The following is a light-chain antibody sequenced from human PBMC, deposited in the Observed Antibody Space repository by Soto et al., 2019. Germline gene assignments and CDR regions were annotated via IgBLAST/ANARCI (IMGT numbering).Light chain of an antibody. J-gene: IGLJ2*01. Sequence: QAVVTQPPSVSGAPGQRVTISCTGSSSNIGAGYDVHWYQQLPGTAPKLLIFGNNNRPSGVPDRFSGSNSGNTATLTITRVEAGDEADYHCQVWDSSSDHRVVFGGGTKLTVL. CDR2: GNN. V-gene: IGLV1-40*01. CDR3: QVWDSSSDHRVV. CDR1: SSNIGAGYD.